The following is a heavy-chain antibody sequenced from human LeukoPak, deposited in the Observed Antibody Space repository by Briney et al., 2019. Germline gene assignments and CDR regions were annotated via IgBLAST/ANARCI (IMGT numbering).Heavy chain of an antibody. CDR3: ARLRDYGNLFFYFYMDV. CDR1: GGSFNSRNYF. Sequence: NPSETLSLTCTISGGSFNSRNYFWAWLRQPPGKGLEWIGLVDDKAVSHYNPSLKSRITISVYTSNDQFSLMLTAVTAADTAVFYCARLRDYGNLFFYFYMDVWSRGTTVTVSS. J-gene: IGHJ6*03. D-gene: IGHD4-11*01. CDR2: VDDKAVS. V-gene: IGHV4-39*01.